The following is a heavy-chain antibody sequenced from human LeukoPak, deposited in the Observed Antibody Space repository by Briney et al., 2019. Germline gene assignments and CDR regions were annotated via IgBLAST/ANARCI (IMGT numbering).Heavy chain of an antibody. D-gene: IGHD2-8*02. CDR2: ISGSGGEI. CDR3: ATYRQVLLPFES. CDR1: GFTFSSYA. Sequence: GGSLRLSCAASGFTFSSYAMSWVRQAPGKGLEWVSAISGSGGEIHYADSVRGRFTISRDNSKSTLSLQMNSLRAEDTAIYYCATYRQVLLPFESWGQGTLVTVSS. V-gene: IGHV3-23*01. J-gene: IGHJ4*02.